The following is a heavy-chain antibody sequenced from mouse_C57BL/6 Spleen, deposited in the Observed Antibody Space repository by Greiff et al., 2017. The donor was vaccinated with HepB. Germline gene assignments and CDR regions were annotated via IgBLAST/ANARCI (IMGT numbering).Heavy chain of an antibody. CDR3: ARRAVGYFDV. V-gene: IGHV1-61*01. J-gene: IGHJ1*03. Sequence: VQLQQPGAELVRPGSSVKLSCKASGYTFTSYWMDWVKQRPGQGLEWIGNIYTSDSETHYNQKFKDKATLTVDKSSSTAYMQLSSLTSEDSAVYYCARRAVGYFDVWGTGTTVTVSS. CDR2: IYTSDSET. CDR1: GYTFTSYW. D-gene: IGHD1-1*01.